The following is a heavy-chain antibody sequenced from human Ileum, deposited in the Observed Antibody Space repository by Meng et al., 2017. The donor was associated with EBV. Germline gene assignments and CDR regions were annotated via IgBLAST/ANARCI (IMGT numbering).Heavy chain of an antibody. CDR2: INHSGST. J-gene: IGHJ4*02. Sequence: QGHLQQGGAGCLKPSGSLSLTCAGYGGSFSGYYWSWIRQPPGKGLEWIGEINHSGSTNYNPSLKSRVTISVDTSKNQFSLKLSSVTAADTAVYYCASKSYYDSSGYYFGYWGQGTLVTVSS. V-gene: IGHV4-34*01. CDR3: ASKSYYDSSGYYFGY. D-gene: IGHD3-22*01. CDR1: GGSFSGYY.